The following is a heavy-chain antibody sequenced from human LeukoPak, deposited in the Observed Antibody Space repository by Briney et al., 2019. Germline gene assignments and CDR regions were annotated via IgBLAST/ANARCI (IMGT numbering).Heavy chain of an antibody. CDR1: GFTFSSYG. J-gene: IGHJ4*02. CDR2: IWYDGSNK. D-gene: IGHD2/OR15-2a*01. Sequence: PGRSLRLSCAASGFTFSSYGMHWVRQAPGKGLEWVAVIWYDGSNKYYADSVKGRFTISRDNSKNTLYLQMNSLRAEDTAVYYCAREPTYGNIFDYWGQGTLVTVSS. V-gene: IGHV3-33*01. CDR3: AREPTYGNIFDY.